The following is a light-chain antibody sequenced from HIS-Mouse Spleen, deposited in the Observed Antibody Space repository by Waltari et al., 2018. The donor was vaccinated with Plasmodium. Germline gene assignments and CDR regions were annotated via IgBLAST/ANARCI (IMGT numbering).Light chain of an antibody. V-gene: IGLV2-11*01. CDR3: CSDAGSYTLV. Sequence: QSALTPPRSVSGSPGQSVTISCTGTSSDVVGYNYVSWYQQHPGKAPKLMMDDVSKRPSGVPDRCSGSKAGNTASLTISGLQAEEEADYYCCSDAGSYTLVFGGGTKLTVL. J-gene: IGLJ2*01. CDR2: DVS. CDR1: SSDVVGYNY.